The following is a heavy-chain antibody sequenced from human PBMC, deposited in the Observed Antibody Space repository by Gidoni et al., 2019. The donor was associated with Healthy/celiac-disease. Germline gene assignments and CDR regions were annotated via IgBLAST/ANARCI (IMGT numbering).Heavy chain of an antibody. D-gene: IGHD2-8*01. CDR1: GYTFTSYD. CDR3: ARGGMVYATSVTDY. Sequence: QVQLVQSGAEVKKPVASVKVSCKAYGYTFTSYDINWVRQATGQGLEWMGWMNPNSGNTGYAQKFQGRVTMTRNTSISTAYMELSSLRSEDTAVYYCARGGMVYATSVTDYWGQGTLVTVSS. J-gene: IGHJ4*02. CDR2: MNPNSGNT. V-gene: IGHV1-8*01.